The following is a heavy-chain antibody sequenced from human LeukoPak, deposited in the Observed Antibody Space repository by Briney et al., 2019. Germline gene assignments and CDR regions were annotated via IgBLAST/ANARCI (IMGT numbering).Heavy chain of an antibody. CDR2: IIYSGNT. V-gene: IGHV4-39*01. D-gene: IGHD6-13*01. CDR3: VRHFHGSGYVVEL. J-gene: IGHJ5*02. CDR1: SGSLSSTSYY. Sequence: SETLSLTCTASSGSLSSTSYYWAWIRQPPGKGLVWIGGIIYSGNTYYHPSPKSRVTISVDTTKNQFSLKVTSVAAADTAVYFCVRHFHGSGYVVELWGQGTLVTVSS.